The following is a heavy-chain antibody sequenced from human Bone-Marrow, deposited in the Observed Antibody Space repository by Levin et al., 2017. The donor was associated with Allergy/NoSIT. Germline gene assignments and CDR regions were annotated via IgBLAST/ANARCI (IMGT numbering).Heavy chain of an antibody. CDR3: ATGRRWLQTEDGFDF. Sequence: GGSLRLSCVASGLNFTNFGLNWVRQAPGKGLHWLSYISASGSTKYYEDSLKGRLSVSRDNGQKSLILLLNSLTVDDTAVYFCATGRRWLQTEDGFDFWGQGTLVVVSS. CDR1: GLNFTNFG. CDR2: ISASGSTK. J-gene: IGHJ4*02. D-gene: IGHD5-24*01. V-gene: IGHV3-48*01.